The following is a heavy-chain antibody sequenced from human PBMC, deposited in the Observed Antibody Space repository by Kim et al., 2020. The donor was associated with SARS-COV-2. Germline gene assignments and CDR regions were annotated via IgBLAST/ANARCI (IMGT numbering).Heavy chain of an antibody. J-gene: IGHJ4*02. V-gene: IGHV3-48*02. CDR1: GFTFSSYS. CDR3: ASKYDGSTEY. D-gene: IGHD2-2*01. CDR2: INSSSSTI. Sequence: GGSLRLSCAASGFTFSSYSMNWVRQAPGKGLEWVSYINSSSSTIYYADSVKGRFTISRDNAKNSLYLQMNSLRDEDTAVYYCASKYDGSTEYWGQGTLVTVSS.